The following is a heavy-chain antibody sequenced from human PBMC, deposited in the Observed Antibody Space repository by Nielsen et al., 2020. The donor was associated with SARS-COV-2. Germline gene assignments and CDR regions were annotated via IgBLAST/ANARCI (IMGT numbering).Heavy chain of an antibody. CDR2: IWYDGSNK. V-gene: IGHV3-33*01. J-gene: IGHJ4*02. Sequence: WLRQPPGKGLEWVAVIWYDGSNKYYADSVKGRFTISRDNSKNTLYLQMNSLRAEDTAVYYCAREEEYRGSGSYLKIFDYWGQGTLVTVSS. D-gene: IGHD3-10*01. CDR3: AREEEYRGSGSYLKIFDY.